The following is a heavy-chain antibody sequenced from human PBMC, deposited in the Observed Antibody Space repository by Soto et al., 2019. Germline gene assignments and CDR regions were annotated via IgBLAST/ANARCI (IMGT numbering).Heavy chain of an antibody. CDR2: IYSGGST. V-gene: IGHV3-53*01. J-gene: IGHJ3*02. D-gene: IGHD6-19*01. Sequence: GGSLRLSCAASGFTVSSNYMSWVRQAPGKGLEWVSVIYSGGSTYYADSVKGRFTISRDNSKNTLYLQMNSLRAEVTAVYYCARGDSSGWYAFDIWGQGTMVTVSS. CDR3: ARGDSSGWYAFDI. CDR1: GFTVSSNY.